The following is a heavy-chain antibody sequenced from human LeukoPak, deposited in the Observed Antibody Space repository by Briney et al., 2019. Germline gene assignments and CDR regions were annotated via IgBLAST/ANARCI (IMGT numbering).Heavy chain of an antibody. CDR3: ARDFGPDYYYYGMDV. Sequence: GGSLRLSCAASGFTFRNYPMHWVRQAPGKGLEWVAVIWYDGSNKYYADSVKGRFTISRDNSKNTLYLQMNSLRAEDTAVYYCARDFGPDYYYYGMDVWGQGTTVTVSS. V-gene: IGHV3-33*08. CDR1: GFTFRNYP. D-gene: IGHD3-10*01. CDR2: IWYDGSNK. J-gene: IGHJ6*02.